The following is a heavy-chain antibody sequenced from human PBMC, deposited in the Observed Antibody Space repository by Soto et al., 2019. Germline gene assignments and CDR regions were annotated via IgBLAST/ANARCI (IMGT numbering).Heavy chain of an antibody. CDR1: GGSITTYY. CDR2: IHYSGST. J-gene: IGHJ5*02. D-gene: IGHD3-3*01. CDR3: ARASDFWSGYTWGSRWFDP. V-gene: IGHV4-59*07. Sequence: PSDTLSLTCPFPGGSITTYYWSWFPQPPGKGLEWIGYIHYSGSTSYNPSLKSRITISSDTSKNQISLTLTSVTAAETAVYYCARASDFWSGYTWGSRWFDPWGQGILVTVS.